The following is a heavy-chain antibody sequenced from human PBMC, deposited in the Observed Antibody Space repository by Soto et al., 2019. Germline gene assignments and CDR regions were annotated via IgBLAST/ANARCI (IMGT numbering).Heavy chain of an antibody. Sequence: QVQLQESGPGLVKPSETLSLTCTVSGGPISSYYWSWIRQPPGKGLEWIGYIYYSGSTNYNPSLKSRVTISVDTSKNQFSLKLSSVTAADTAVYYCARGGGCSGGSCYPTFDYWGQGTLVTVSS. D-gene: IGHD2-15*01. CDR3: ARGGGCSGGSCYPTFDY. CDR2: IYYSGST. J-gene: IGHJ4*02. CDR1: GGPISSYY. V-gene: IGHV4-59*01.